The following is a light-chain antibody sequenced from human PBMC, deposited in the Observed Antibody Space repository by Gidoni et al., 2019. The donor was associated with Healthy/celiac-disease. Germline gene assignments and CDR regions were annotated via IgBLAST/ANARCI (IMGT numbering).Light chain of an antibody. J-gene: IGKJ1*01. CDR3: QQYGSSLGT. Sequence: TLSSSYLAWYQQKPGQAPRLLIYGASSRATGIPDRFSGSGAGTDFTLTISRLEPEDFAVYYCQQYGSSLGTFXXXTKVEIK. CDR2: GAS. V-gene: IGKV3-20*01. CDR1: TLSSSY.